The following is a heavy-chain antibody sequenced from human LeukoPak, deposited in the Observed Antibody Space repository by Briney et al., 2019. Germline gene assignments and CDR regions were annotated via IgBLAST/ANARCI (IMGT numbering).Heavy chain of an antibody. D-gene: IGHD2-2*01. V-gene: IGHV4-30-4*01. Sequence: SETLSLTCTVSGGSISSGDYYWSWIRQPPGKGLEWIGYIYYSGSTYYNPSLKSRVTISVDTSKNQFSLKLSSVTAADTAVYYCARDRSSTSCSGIGMDVWGQGTTVTVSS. CDR3: ARDRSSTSCSGIGMDV. CDR1: GGSISSGDYY. CDR2: IYYSGST. J-gene: IGHJ6*02.